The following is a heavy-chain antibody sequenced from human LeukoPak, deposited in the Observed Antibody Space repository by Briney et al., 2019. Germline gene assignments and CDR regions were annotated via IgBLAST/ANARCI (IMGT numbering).Heavy chain of an antibody. CDR2: ISSTSGYI. Sequence: GGSLRLPCAASGFTFSSYAMNWVRQAPGKGLEWVSSISSTSGYIWYSDSVKGRFTISRDNAKSSLYLQMNSLRAEDTAVYYCATYTMETSLGYSSGWNYFDFWGQGTLVTVSS. D-gene: IGHD6-19*01. CDR3: ATYTMETSLGYSSGWNYFDF. J-gene: IGHJ4*02. V-gene: IGHV3-21*01. CDR1: GFTFSSYA.